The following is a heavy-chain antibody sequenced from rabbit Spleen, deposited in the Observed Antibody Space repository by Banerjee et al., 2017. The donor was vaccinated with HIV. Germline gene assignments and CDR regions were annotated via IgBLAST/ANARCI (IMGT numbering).Heavy chain of an antibody. V-gene: IGHV1S7*01. D-gene: IGHD4-1*01. CDR2: IDPIFGIA. CDR1: GFDFSRYY. Sequence: QLVESGGGLVQPGGSLKLSCKASGFDFSRYYVSWVRQAPGKGLEWIGDIDPIFGIAVYASWVNGRFPISSHNAQNTLYLQLNSLTAADTATYFCVREVAGKFGLWGPGSLVTVS. CDR3: VREVAGKFGL. J-gene: IGHJ4*01.